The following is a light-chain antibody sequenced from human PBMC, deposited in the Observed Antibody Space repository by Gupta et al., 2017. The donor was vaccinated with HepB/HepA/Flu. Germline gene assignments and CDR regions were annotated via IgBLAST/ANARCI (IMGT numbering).Light chain of an antibody. CDR3: QQFKSWPLT. Sequence: EIVMTQSPATLAVSAGERATLSCRASQSVSSSLAWYQQKPGQTPRLLIYDASTRATGIPARFSGSGSGTEYTLTISSLQSEDFAVYYCQQFKSWPLTFGGGTKVEIK. CDR1: QSVSSS. V-gene: IGKV3-15*01. J-gene: IGKJ4*01. CDR2: DAS.